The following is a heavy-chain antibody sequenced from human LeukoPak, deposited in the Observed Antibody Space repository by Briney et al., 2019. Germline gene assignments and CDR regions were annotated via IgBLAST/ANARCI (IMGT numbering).Heavy chain of an antibody. CDR3: AREEGSSSLDY. CDR1: GFTFSNYW. D-gene: IGHD6-6*01. V-gene: IGHV3-7*01. J-gene: IGHJ4*02. Sequence: GGSLRLSCAASGFTFSNYWMCWVRQAPGKGLEWVANIKQDGSEKYYVESVRGRFTISRDNAKNSLYLHMNSLRAQDTAVYYCAREEGSSSLDYWGQGTLVTVSS. CDR2: IKQDGSEK.